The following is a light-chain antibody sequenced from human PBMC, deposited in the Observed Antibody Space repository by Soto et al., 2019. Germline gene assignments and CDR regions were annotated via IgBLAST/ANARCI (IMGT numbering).Light chain of an antibody. V-gene: IGKV1-5*03. J-gene: IGKJ1*01. CDR2: KAS. CDR3: QYWDDYSWT. Sequence: DIQMTQSPSTLSSSVGDRVTITCRASQSITDWLAWYQQKPGKAPKILIYKASNLEGGVPSRFSGSGSGTEFTLTISSVQPYDFATYYCQYWDDYSWTFGQGTKVEFK. CDR1: QSITDW.